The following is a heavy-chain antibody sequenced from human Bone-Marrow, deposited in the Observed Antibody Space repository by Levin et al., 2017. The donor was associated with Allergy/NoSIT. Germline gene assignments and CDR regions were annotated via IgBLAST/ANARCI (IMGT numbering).Heavy chain of an antibody. V-gene: IGHV1-8*01. Sequence: GESLKISCKASGYTFTSYDINWVRQATGQGLEWMGWMNPNSGNTGYAQKFQGRVTMTRNTSISTAYMELSSLRSEDTAVYYCARVRIAATGWFDPWGQGTLVTVSS. D-gene: IGHD6-13*01. CDR2: MNPNSGNT. J-gene: IGHJ5*02. CDR1: GYTFTSYD. CDR3: ARVRIAATGWFDP.